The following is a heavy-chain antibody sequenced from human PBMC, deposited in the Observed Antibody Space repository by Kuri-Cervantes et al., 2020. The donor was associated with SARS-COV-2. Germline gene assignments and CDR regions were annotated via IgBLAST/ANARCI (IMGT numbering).Heavy chain of an antibody. CDR2: ISSSSSTI. D-gene: IGHD3-10*01. J-gene: IGHJ4*02. Sequence: GESLKISCAASGFTFSSYSMSWVRQAPGKGLEWVSYISSSSSTIYYADSVKGRFTISRDNAKNSLYLQMNSLRDEDTAVYYCAKGPSESFGYWGQGTLVTVSS. V-gene: IGHV3-48*02. CDR1: GFTFSSYS. CDR3: AKGPSESFGY.